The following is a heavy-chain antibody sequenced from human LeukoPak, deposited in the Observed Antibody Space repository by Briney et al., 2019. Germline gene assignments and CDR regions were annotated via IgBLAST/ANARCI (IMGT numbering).Heavy chain of an antibody. CDR2: IYYSGST. Sequence: SETLSLTCTVSGGSISSYYWNWIRQPPGKGLEWIGDIYYSGSTNYNPSLKSRVTISVDTSKNQFSLKLSSVTAADTAVCYCARDLLSEDAFDIWGQGTMVTVSS. J-gene: IGHJ3*02. V-gene: IGHV4-59*01. CDR1: GGSISSYY. CDR3: ARDLLSEDAFDI.